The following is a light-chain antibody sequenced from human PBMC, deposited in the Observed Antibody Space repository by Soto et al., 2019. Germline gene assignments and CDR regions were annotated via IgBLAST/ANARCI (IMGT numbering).Light chain of an antibody. CDR3: STYVGSDVFV. Sequence: QCVLTQPPSASGSPRQSVRISCTGTRRDVGGYNYVAWYQQHPGKAPKLMIYEVTTRPSGVPDRFSGSKSGYTAFLTVSGLQAEDEADYYCSTYVGSDVFVFGTGTKVTVL. V-gene: IGLV2-8*01. CDR2: EVT. J-gene: IGLJ1*01. CDR1: RRDVGGYNY.